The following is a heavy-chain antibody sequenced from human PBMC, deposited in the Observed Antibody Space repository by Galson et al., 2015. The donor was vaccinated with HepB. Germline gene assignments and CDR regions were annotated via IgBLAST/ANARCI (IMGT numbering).Heavy chain of an antibody. D-gene: IGHD2-21*01. V-gene: IGHV3-7*01. CDR1: GFTFSSYW. Sequence: SLRLSCAASGFTFSSYWMSWVRQAPGKGLEWVANIKQDGSEKYYVDSVKGRFTISRDNAKNSLYLQMNSLRAEDTAVYYCARDGDGPRGGDLFGSDYWGQGTLVTVSS. J-gene: IGHJ4*02. CDR2: IKQDGSEK. CDR3: ARDGDGPRGGDLFGSDY.